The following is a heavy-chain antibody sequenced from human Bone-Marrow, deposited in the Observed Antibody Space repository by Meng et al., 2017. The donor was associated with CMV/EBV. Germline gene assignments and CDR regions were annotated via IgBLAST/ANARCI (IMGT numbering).Heavy chain of an antibody. V-gene: IGHV1-2*02. CDR2: INPNSGGT. CDR3: ARVAAWSWGYDDIDN. CDR1: GYTFTGYY. Sequence: ASVKVSCKASGYTFTGYYMHWVRQAPGQGLEWMGWINPNSGGTNYAQKFQGRVTMTRDTSTSTAYMELSRLRSDDTAVYYCARVAAWSWGYDDIDNWGQGTLVTVSS. J-gene: IGHJ4*02. D-gene: IGHD5-12*01.